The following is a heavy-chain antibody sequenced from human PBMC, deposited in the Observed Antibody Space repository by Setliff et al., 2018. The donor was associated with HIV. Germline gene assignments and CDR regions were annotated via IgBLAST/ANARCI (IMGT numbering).Heavy chain of an antibody. CDR1: EPTLRDSW. V-gene: IGHV3-74*03. Sequence: LRLSCAVSEPTLRDSWMHWVRQVPGKGLVWVSTINSDGRTTTYADSVKGRFTISRDNAKNTVYLQMNSLRGEDTAVYYCHYFMAGWGKGTMVTVSS. CDR2: INSDGRTT. CDR3: HYFMAG. J-gene: IGHJ6*03.